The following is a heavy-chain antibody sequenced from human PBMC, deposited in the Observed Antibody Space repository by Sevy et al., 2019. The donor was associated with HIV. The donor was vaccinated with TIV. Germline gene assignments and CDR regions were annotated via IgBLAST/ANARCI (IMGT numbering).Heavy chain of an antibody. D-gene: IGHD1-7*01. CDR2: IQYDGSNK. Sequence: GGSLRLSCAASGFSFSSYGMHWVRQAPGKGLEWMSYIQYDGSNKDYADSVKGRFTISRDNSKNTLYLQMNSLRVEDTAVYFCARDDGNYYFHYWGQGTLVTVSS. J-gene: IGHJ4*02. CDR3: ARDDGNYYFHY. CDR1: GFSFSSYG. V-gene: IGHV3-30*02.